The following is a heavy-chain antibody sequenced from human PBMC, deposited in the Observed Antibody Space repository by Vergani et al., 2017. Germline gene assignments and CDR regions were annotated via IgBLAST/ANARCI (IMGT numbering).Heavy chain of an antibody. J-gene: IGHJ4*02. Sequence: QVQLVQSGSELKKPGASVKVSCKASGYTFTTYAMNWVRQAPGQGLEWMGWINTNTGNPTYAPGFTGRFVFSLDTSVSTTYLHISSLEPEDTAVYYCARYPRVREAPGGRFEYWGQGTLVTVSS. CDR3: ARYPRVREAPGGRFEY. V-gene: IGHV7-4-1*02. CDR2: INTNTGNP. D-gene: IGHD3-10*01. CDR1: GYTFTTYA.